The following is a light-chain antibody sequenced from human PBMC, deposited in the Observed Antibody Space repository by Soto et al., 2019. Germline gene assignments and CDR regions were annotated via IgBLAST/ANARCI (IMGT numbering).Light chain of an antibody. CDR1: QSIYRF. Sequence: DVQMSLSQCYLYAFVGGRVTITWRASQSIYRFLNWYQHKSGKAPKLLIYGTSTLQRGVPSRFSGSGSGTDFTLTITSLQHEDFATYYCQQNYIRPLTFGGGTKVDIK. V-gene: IGKV1-39*01. CDR3: QQNYIRPLT. J-gene: IGKJ4*01. CDR2: GTS.